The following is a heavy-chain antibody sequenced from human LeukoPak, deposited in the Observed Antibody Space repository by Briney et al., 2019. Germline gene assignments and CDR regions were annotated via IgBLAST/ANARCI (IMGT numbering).Heavy chain of an antibody. CDR1: GFTFSSYE. D-gene: IGHD2-21*01. J-gene: IGHJ5*02. CDR3: ARAGLASTMYNWFDP. V-gene: IGHV3-48*03. Sequence: PGGSLRLSCAASGFTFSSYEMNWVRQAPGKGLEWVSYISSSGSTIYYADSVKGRFTISRDNAKNSLYLQMNSLRAEDTAVYYCARAGLASTMYNWFDPWGQGTLVTVSS. CDR2: ISSSGSTI.